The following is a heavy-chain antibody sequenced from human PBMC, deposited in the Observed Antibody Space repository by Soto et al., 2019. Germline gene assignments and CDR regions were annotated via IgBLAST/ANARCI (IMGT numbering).Heavy chain of an antibody. J-gene: IGHJ6*02. CDR3: ARGRLEPWDYYYYGMDV. Sequence: EVQLVQSGAEVKKPGESLKISCKGSGYSFTSYWIGWVREMPGKGLEWMGIIYPGDSDTRYSPSFQGQVTISADKSISTAYLQWSSLKASDTAMYYCARGRLEPWDYYYYGMDVWGQGTTVTVSS. CDR2: IYPGDSDT. V-gene: IGHV5-51*01. CDR1: GYSFTSYW. D-gene: IGHD1-1*01.